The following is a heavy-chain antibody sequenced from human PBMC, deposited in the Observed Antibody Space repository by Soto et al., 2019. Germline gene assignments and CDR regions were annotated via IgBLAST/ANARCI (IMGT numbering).Heavy chain of an antibody. CDR2: ISRDGSNK. CDR1: GFTFSRYA. CDR3: ARSRNSAVADSFDF. J-gene: IGHJ4*02. V-gene: IGHV3-30*04. D-gene: IGHD3-10*01. Sequence: QVQVVESGGGVVQPGRSLRLSCAASGFTFSRYAIHWVRQVPGKGLERVAVISRDGSNKYYVDSVKGRFTISRDNSKNTLYLQMNSLRDEDTAVYYCARSRNSAVADSFDFWGQGTMVTVSS.